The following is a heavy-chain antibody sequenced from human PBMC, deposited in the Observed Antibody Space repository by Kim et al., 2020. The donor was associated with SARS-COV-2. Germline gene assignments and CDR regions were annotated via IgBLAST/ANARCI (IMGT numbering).Heavy chain of an antibody. CDR2: IYHSGST. J-gene: IGHJ4*02. CDR1: GYSISSGYY. V-gene: IGHV4-38-2*02. D-gene: IGHD3-16*02. CDR3: ARLTFGGVIAPAVGY. Sequence: SETLSLTCTVSGYSISSGYYWGWIRQPPGKGLEWIGSIYHSGSTYYNPSLKSRVTISVDTSKNQFSLKLSSVTAADTAVYYCARLTFGGVIAPAVGYWGQGTLVTVSS.